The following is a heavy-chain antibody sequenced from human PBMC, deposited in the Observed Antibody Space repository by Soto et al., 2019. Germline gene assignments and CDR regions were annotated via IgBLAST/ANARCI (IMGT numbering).Heavy chain of an antibody. V-gene: IGHV1-18*01. D-gene: IGHD2-15*01. CDR2: ISAYNGNT. Sequence: QVQLVQSGAEVKKPGASVKVSCKASGYTFTSYGISWVRQAPGQGLEWMGWISAYNGNTNYAQKLQGRVTMTTDTSTSTAYMEPRSLRSDDTAVYYCARVYIVVVVAATQVRYYYYMDVWGKGTTVTVSS. J-gene: IGHJ6*03. CDR1: GYTFTSYG. CDR3: ARVYIVVVVAATQVRYYYYMDV.